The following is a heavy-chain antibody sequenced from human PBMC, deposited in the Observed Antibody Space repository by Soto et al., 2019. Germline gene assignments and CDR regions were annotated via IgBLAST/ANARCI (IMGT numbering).Heavy chain of an antibody. Sequence: GTSVNLSWKACGYAFTSYAMHWVRQALGQRLEWMGWINAGNGNTKYSQKFQGRVTITRDTSASTAYMELSSLRSEDTAVYYCARSPALHIDYWGQGTLVTVSS. D-gene: IGHD4-4*01. J-gene: IGHJ4*02. CDR2: INAGNGNT. CDR3: ARSPALHIDY. V-gene: IGHV1-3*01. CDR1: GYAFTSYA.